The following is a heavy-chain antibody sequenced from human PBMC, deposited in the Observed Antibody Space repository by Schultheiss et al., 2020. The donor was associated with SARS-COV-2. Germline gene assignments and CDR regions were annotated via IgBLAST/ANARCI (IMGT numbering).Heavy chain of an antibody. J-gene: IGHJ4*02. CDR1: GGSFSGYY. CDR2: IYYSGST. Sequence: SETLSLTCAVYGGSFSGYYWSWIRQPPGKGLEWIGYIYYSGSTNYNPSLKSRVTISVDTSKNQFSLKLSSVTAADTAVYYCARVRRYCSSTSCSQRGTFDYWGQGTLVTVSS. V-gene: IGHV4-34*01. D-gene: IGHD2-2*01. CDR3: ARVRRYCSSTSCSQRGTFDY.